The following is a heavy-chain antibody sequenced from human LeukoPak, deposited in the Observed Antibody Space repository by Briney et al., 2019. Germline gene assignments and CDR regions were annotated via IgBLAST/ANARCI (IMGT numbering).Heavy chain of an antibody. CDR2: IWYDGSNK. Sequence: PGGSLRLSCAASGFTFSSYGMHWVRQAPGKGLEWVAVIWYDGSNKYYADSVKGRFTISRDNSKNTLYLQMNSLRAEDTAVYYCARRTIVVVPAAPDDAFDIWGQGTMATVSS. D-gene: IGHD2-2*01. CDR3: ARRTIVVVPAAPDDAFDI. CDR1: GFTFSSYG. J-gene: IGHJ3*02. V-gene: IGHV3-33*01.